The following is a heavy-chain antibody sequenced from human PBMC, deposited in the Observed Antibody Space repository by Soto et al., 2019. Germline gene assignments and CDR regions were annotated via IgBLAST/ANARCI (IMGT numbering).Heavy chain of an antibody. D-gene: IGHD2-2*01. CDR3: ARDSYYYCSSTSCYLGHDRHNWFDP. J-gene: IGHJ5*02. CDR1: GGSISSSSYY. Sequence: SETLSLTCTVSGGSISSSSYYWGWIRQPPGKGLEWIGSIYYSGSTYYNPSLKSRVTISVDTSKNQFSLKLSSVTAADTAVYYCARDSYYYCSSTSCYLGHDRHNWFDPWGQGTLVTVSS. V-gene: IGHV4-39*01. CDR2: IYYSGST.